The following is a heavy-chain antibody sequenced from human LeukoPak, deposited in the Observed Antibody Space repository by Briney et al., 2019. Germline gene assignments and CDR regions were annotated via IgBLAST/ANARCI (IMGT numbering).Heavy chain of an antibody. CDR2: ISYDGSNK. V-gene: IGHV3-30-3*01. CDR3: AKDYDDKFDY. CDR1: GFTFSSYA. J-gene: IGHJ4*02. Sequence: GRSLRLSCAASGFTFSSYAMHWVRQAPGKGLEWVAVISYDGSNKYYADSVRGRFTISRDNSKNTLYLQMNSLRAEDTALYYCAKDYDDKFDYWDQGTLVTVSS. D-gene: IGHD3-9*01.